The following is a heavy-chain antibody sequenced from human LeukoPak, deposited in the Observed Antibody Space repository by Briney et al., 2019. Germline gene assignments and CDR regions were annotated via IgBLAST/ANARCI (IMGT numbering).Heavy chain of an antibody. CDR2: IRYDGSNK. D-gene: IGHD3-9*01. Sequence: GGSLRLSCAASGFTFSSYGMHWVPQAPGKGLEWVAFIRYDGSNKYYADSVKGRFTISRDDSKNTLYLQMNSLRAEDTAVYYCAKGLRYFDWLLHWGQGTLVTVSS. V-gene: IGHV3-30*02. CDR3: AKGLRYFDWLLH. CDR1: GFTFSSYG. J-gene: IGHJ4*02.